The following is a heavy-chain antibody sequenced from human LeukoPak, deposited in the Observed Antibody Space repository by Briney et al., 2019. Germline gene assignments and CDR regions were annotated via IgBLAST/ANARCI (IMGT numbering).Heavy chain of an antibody. J-gene: IGHJ4*02. CDR2: IKSKTDGETT. V-gene: IGHV3-15*01. CDR1: GFTFTNAW. CDR3: TTDLGTYYHGSERLIPIDY. D-gene: IGHD3-10*01. Sequence: KTGGSLRLSCADSGFTFTNAWMSWVRQAPGKGLEWIGRIKSKTDGETTNYAEPVRGRFTISRDDSKSAVYPQMNSLKIEDTAVYYCTTDLGTYYHGSERLIPIDYWGQGTLVTVSS.